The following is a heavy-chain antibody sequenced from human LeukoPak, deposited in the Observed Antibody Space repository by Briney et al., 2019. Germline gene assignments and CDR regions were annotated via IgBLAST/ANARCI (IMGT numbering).Heavy chain of an antibody. CDR2: ISGSSTKI. J-gene: IGHJ3*02. Sequence: GSLRLSCAASGFTFSTSSMNWVRQAPGKGLEWLSYISGSSTKIFYADSLKGRFTISRDNAKNSLYLQMNSLRDEDTAVYYCASDFLGFGDYYAFNIWGQRTMVSVSS. CDR3: ASDFLGFGDYYAFNI. CDR1: GFTFSTSS. V-gene: IGHV3-48*02. D-gene: IGHD3-10*01.